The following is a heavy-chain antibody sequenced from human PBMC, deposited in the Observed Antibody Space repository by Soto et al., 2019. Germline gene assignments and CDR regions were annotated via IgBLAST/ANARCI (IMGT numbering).Heavy chain of an antibody. V-gene: IGHV1-8*02. D-gene: IGHD6-13*01. CDR3: ASHASGYSSRDPDPFDY. CDR2: ISPNNGNT. Sequence: ASVKVSCKASGYTFTSYGISWVRQAPGQGLEWMGWISPNNGNTDYAQKFQGRVTMTRNTSISTAYMELSSLRSEDTAVYYCASHASGYSSRDPDPFDYWGQGTLVTVSS. CDR1: GYTFTSYG. J-gene: IGHJ4*02.